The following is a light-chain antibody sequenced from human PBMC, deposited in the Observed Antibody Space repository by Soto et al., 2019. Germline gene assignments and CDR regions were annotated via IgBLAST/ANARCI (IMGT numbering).Light chain of an antibody. CDR3: SSYTSSSTLFYV. CDR2: DVS. Sequence: QSALTQPASVYGSPGQSITISCTGTSSDVGGYNYVSWYQQHPGKAPKLMIYDVSNRPSGVSNRFSGSKSGNTASLTISGVQAEDEADYYCSSYTSSSTLFYVFGTGTKVTVL. CDR1: SSDVGGYNY. V-gene: IGLV2-14*01. J-gene: IGLJ1*01.